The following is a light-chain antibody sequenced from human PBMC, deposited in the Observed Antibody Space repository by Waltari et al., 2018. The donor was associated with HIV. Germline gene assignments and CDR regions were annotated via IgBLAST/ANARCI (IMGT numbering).Light chain of an antibody. CDR3: QQYNIFPLT. Sequence: EIVITQSPATLPVSPGERVTLSCRASETISSNLAWYQQKPGQAPRPLIYRASSRATGIPARFSGSGSGTEFTLTISSLQSEDFALYYCQQYNIFPLTFGGGTKVEIK. V-gene: IGKV3-15*01. CDR2: RAS. J-gene: IGKJ4*01. CDR1: ETISSN.